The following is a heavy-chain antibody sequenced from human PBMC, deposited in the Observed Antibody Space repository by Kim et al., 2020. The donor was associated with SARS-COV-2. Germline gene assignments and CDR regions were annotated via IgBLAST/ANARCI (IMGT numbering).Heavy chain of an antibody. CDR3: ARVSADEQWLANFDY. J-gene: IGHJ4*02. CDR1: GYTFTSYD. CDR2: MNPNSGNT. Sequence: ASVKVSCKASGYTFTSYDINWVRQATGQGLEWMGWMNPNSGNTGYAQKFQGRVTMTRNTSISIAYMELSSLRSEDTAVYYCARVSADEQWLANFDYWGQGTLVTVSS. D-gene: IGHD6-19*01. V-gene: IGHV1-8*01.